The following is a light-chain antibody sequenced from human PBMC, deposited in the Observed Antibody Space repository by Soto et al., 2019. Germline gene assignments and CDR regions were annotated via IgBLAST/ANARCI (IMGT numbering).Light chain of an antibody. CDR1: QDIGNH. Sequence: DIQVTQSPSSLSASVGDRVTITCRASQDIGNHLAWYQQKPGEIPKLLIHSASTLHSGVPSRFSGSGSGTDFTLTISSLHSEDVSTYYCQKYKSVPWTFGQGTQVEIK. V-gene: IGKV1-27*01. J-gene: IGKJ1*01. CDR3: QKYKSVPWT. CDR2: SAS.